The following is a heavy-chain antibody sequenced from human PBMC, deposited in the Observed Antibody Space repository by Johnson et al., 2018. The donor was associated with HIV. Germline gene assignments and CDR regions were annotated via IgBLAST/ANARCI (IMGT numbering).Heavy chain of an antibody. J-gene: IGHJ3*02. CDR2: IYSGGST. V-gene: IGHV3-53*01. CDR3: ARDRAVPDDGYNDYAFDI. Sequence: VQLVESGGGLIQPGKSLRLSCAASVFTVISNYMTWVRQIPGKGLEWVSVIYSGGSTYYADSVKGRFTISRDNSKNTLYLQMNSLRAEDTAVYYCARDRAVPDDGYNDYAFDIWGQGTMVTVSS. D-gene: IGHD5-24*01. CDR1: VFTVISNY.